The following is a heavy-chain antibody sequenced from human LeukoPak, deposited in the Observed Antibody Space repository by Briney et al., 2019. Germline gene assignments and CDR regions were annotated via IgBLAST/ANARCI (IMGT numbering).Heavy chain of an antibody. CDR1: GFTFSSYS. V-gene: IGHV3-21*01. D-gene: IGHD3-10*01. J-gene: IGHJ4*02. Sequence: GGSLRLSCAASGFTFSSYSMNWLRHAPGEGRVCSSSISSSSSYIYYADSVKGRLTISRDNAKNSLYLQMNSLRAEDTAVYYCARDFRDGSGSYRYWGQGTLVTVSS. CDR2: ISSSSSYI. CDR3: ARDFRDGSGSYRY.